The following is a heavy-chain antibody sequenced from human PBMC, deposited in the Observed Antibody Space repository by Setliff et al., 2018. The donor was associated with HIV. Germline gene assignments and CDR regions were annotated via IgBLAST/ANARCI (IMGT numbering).Heavy chain of an antibody. Sequence: SGPTLVNPTQTLTLTCTFSGFSLSTSGMCVSWIRQPPGKALEWIGYIYTSGSTNYNPSLKSRVTISIDTSTNQFSLKLSSVTAADTAVYYCARLFIPNYFDPWGRGTLVTV. CDR1: GFSLSTSGMC. J-gene: IGHJ5*02. CDR2: IYTSGST. CDR3: ARLFIPNYFDP. V-gene: IGHV4-61*02. D-gene: IGHD2-21*01.